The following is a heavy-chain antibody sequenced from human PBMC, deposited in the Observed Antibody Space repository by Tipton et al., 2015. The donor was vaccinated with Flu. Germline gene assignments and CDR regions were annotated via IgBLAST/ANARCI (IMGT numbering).Heavy chain of an antibody. CDR3: ARAVGGAAAL. Sequence: QLVQSGGGLVQPGGSLRLSCAASGFTLTDYWMSWVRQAPGKGLEWVANIKQDGSEKYYVDSVKGRFTISRDNAKNSVFLQMNSLRAEDTAVYYCARAVGGAAALWGQGTMVTVSS. CDR2: IKQDGSEK. V-gene: IGHV3-7*03. J-gene: IGHJ3*01. CDR1: GFTLTDYW. D-gene: IGHD6-13*01.